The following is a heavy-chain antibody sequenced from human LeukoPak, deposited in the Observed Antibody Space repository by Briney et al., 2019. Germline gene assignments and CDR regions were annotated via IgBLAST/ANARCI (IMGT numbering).Heavy chain of an antibody. J-gene: IGHJ3*02. CDR3: ARDRERWLQSRAFDI. CDR2: IYYSGST. Sequence: SETLSLTCTVSGGSISSYYWSWIRQPPGKGLEWIGSIYYSGSTYYNPSLKSRVAISVDTSKNQFSLKLSSVTAADTAVYYCARDRERWLQSRAFDIWGQGTMVTVSS. V-gene: IGHV4-59*01. D-gene: IGHD5-24*01. CDR1: GGSISSYY.